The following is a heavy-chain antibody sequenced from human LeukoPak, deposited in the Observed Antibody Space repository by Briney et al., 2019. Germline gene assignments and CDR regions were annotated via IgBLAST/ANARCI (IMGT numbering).Heavy chain of an antibody. CDR1: GDSISGTYY. J-gene: IGHJ3*01. D-gene: IGHD3-16*01. Sequence: SETLSLTCTVSGDSISGTYYWGWIRQPPGKGLEWISYIYHTGTTDSNPSLKSRVTISLDTPKNQFSLKMSSVTAADTAVYYCARRWVYDKRAFDAWGQGTMVTVSS. V-gene: IGHV4-59*08. CDR2: IYHTGTT. CDR3: ARRWVYDKRAFDA.